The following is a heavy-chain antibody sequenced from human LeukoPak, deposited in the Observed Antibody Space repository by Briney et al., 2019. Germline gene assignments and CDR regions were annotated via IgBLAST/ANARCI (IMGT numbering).Heavy chain of an antibody. Sequence: PSETLSLTCTVSGGSISSSSYYWGWIRQPPGKGLEWIGSIYYSGSTYYNPSLKSRVTISVDTSKNQFSLKLSSVTAADTAVYYCARIDVVTTIFGVVIMGNFDYWSQGTLVTVSS. CDR2: IYYSGST. CDR3: ARIDVVTTIFGVVIMGNFDY. D-gene: IGHD3-3*01. CDR1: GGSISSSSYY. J-gene: IGHJ4*02. V-gene: IGHV4-39*01.